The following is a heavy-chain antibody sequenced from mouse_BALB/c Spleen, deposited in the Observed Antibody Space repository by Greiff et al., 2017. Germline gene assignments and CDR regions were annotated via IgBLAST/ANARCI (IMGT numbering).Heavy chain of an antibody. D-gene: IGHD3-3*01. J-gene: IGHJ4*01. Sequence: QVHVKQSGPGLVAPSQSLSITCTVSGFSLTSYGVHWVRQPPGKGLEWLGVIWAGGSTNYNSALMSRLSISKDNSKSQVFLKMNSLQTDDTAMYYCAREGDRYAMDYWGQGTSVTVSS. CDR2: IWAGGST. V-gene: IGHV2-9*02. CDR1: GFSLTSYG. CDR3: AREGDRYAMDY.